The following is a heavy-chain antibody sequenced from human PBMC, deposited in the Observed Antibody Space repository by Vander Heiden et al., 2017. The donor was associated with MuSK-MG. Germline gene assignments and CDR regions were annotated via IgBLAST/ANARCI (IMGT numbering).Heavy chain of an antibody. CDR3: AKDPLYYYDSSGYYYDWFDP. D-gene: IGHD3-22*01. CDR1: GFTFSSYA. CDR2: ISGSGGST. J-gene: IGHJ5*02. V-gene: IGHV3-23*01. Sequence: EVQLLESGGGLVQPGGSLRLSCAASGFTFSSYAMSWVRQAPGNGLEWVSAISGSGGSTYYADPVKGRFTISRDNSKNTLYLQMNSLRAEDTAVYYCAKDPLYYYDSSGYYYDWFDPWGQGTLVTVSS.